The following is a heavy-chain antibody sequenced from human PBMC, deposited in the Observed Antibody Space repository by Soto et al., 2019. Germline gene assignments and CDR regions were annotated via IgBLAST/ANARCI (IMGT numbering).Heavy chain of an antibody. D-gene: IGHD2-8*01. Sequence: GASVKVSCKASGYSFTDYYIHWVRQAPGQGPEWMGWINPNTGGTIYAQKFQDWVTLTRDTSISTAYMELTKLTSDDTAIYYCARDHYNGMSSNNWFDPWGQGTLVTVSS. CDR2: INPNTGGT. CDR3: ARDHYNGMSSNNWFDP. J-gene: IGHJ5*02. V-gene: IGHV1-2*04. CDR1: GYSFTDYY.